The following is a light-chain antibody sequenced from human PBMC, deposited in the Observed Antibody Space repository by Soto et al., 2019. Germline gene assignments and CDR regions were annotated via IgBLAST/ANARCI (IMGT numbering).Light chain of an antibody. V-gene: IGKV3-20*01. J-gene: IGKJ1*01. Sequence: EVALTQSPGTLSLSPGERATLSCRASQSVSRYLAWFQHKPGQAPRVLIYSASTRATGIPDRFSGSGSGTDFTLTISRREPEDFAVYYCQHYAGSPWTFGQGTKVEIK. CDR3: QHYAGSPWT. CDR2: SAS. CDR1: QSVSRY.